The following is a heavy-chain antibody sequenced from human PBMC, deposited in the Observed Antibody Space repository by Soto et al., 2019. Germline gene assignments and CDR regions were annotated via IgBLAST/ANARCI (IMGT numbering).Heavy chain of an antibody. J-gene: IGHJ4*02. CDR3: AKGRTVAARKFES. CDR2: ISTSIDAT. CDR1: GFAFSNYA. Sequence: GGSLRLSCAASGFAFSNYAIHWVRQAPGKGLEWVSSISTSIDATYYADSVKGRFTISRDDSKNTLYLQMNSLRAEDSAVYYCAKGRTVAARKFESWGRVTQVPV. V-gene: IGHV3-23*01. D-gene: IGHD6-6*01.